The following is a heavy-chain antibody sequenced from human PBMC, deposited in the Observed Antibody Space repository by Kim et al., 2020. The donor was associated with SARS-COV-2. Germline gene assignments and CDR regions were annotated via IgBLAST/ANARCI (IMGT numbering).Heavy chain of an antibody. D-gene: IGHD5-12*01. CDR2: IIPIFGTA. Sequence: ASVKVSCKASGGTFSSYAISWVRQAPGQGLEWMGGIIPIFGTANYAQKFQGRVTITADESTSTAYMELSSLRSEDTAVYYCARILTTRHRLYGMDVWGQGTTVTVSS. V-gene: IGHV1-69*13. J-gene: IGHJ6*02. CDR3: ARILTTRHRLYGMDV. CDR1: GGTFSSYA.